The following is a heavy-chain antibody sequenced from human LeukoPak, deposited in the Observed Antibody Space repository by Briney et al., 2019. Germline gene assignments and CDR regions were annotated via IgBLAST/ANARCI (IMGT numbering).Heavy chain of an antibody. CDR1: GFTFSSYG. D-gene: IGHD1-14*01. Sequence: PGGSLRLSCAASGFTFSSYGMHWVRQAPGKGLEWVAVISYDGSNKYYADSVKGRFSISRDNAKNTLYLQMNSLRAEDTAVYYCARQEPYIRYFDYWGQGTLVTVSS. V-gene: IGHV3-30*03. J-gene: IGHJ4*02. CDR3: ARQEPYIRYFDY. CDR2: ISYDGSNK.